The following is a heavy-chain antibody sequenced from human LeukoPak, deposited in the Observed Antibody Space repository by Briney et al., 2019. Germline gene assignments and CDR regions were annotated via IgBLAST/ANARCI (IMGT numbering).Heavy chain of an antibody. J-gene: IGHJ6*02. CDR3: ARDTMVRGVTDYYYGMDV. Sequence: GASVEVSCKASGYTFTSYGISWVRQAPGQGLEWMGWISAYNGNTNYAQKLQGRVTMTTDTSTSTAYMELRSLRSDDTAVYYCARDTMVRGVTDYYYGMDVWGQGTTVTVSS. CDR1: GYTFTSYG. CDR2: ISAYNGNT. D-gene: IGHD3-10*01. V-gene: IGHV1-18*01.